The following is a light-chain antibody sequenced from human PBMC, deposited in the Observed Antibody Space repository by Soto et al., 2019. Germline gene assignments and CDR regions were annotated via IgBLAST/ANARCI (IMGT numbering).Light chain of an antibody. CDR2: GAS. Sequence: EIVMTQSPATLSVSPGERATLSCRASQSVSSNLAWYQQKPGQAPRLLIYGASTRATGIPARFSGSGSGTEFTLTISSLEPEDFAVYYCHQRYIWPPLTFGGGTKVEIK. CDR3: HQRYIWPPLT. V-gene: IGKV3-15*01. J-gene: IGKJ4*01. CDR1: QSVSSN.